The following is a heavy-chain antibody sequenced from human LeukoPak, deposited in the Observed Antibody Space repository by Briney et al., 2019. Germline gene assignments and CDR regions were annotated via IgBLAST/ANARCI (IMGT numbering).Heavy chain of an antibody. V-gene: IGHV3-64*01. CDR1: GFTFSSYA. J-gene: IGHJ4*02. CDR2: ISSNGGST. Sequence: GGSLRLSCAASGFTFSSYAMHWVRQAPGKGLEYVSAISSNGGSTYYANSVRGRFTISRGNSKNTLYLQMGSLRAEDMAVYYCARGCSGGSCYNYWGQGTLVTVSS. D-gene: IGHD2-15*01. CDR3: ARGCSGGSCYNY.